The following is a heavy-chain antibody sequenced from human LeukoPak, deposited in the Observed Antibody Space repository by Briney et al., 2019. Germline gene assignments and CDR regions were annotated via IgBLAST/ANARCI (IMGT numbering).Heavy chain of an antibody. CDR2: ISAYNGNT. J-gene: IGHJ4*02. Sequence: RASVKVSCKASGYTFTSYGISWVRQAPGQGLEWMGWISAYNGNTDYAQKLQGRVTMTTDTSTSTAYMELRSLRSDDTAVYYCARDQLSPYYGLDWGQGTLVTVSS. CDR1: GYTFTSYG. V-gene: IGHV1-18*01. CDR3: ARDQLSPYYGLD. D-gene: IGHD3-10*01.